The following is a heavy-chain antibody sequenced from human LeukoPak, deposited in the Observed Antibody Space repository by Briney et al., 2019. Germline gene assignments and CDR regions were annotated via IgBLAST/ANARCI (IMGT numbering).Heavy chain of an antibody. V-gene: IGHV3-33*08. CDR3: ARLRGVFYYMDV. D-gene: IGHD3-10*01. CDR1: GFTFSNYG. J-gene: IGHJ6*03. Sequence: GGSLRLSCAASGFTFSNYGMHWVRQAPGKGLEWVAVIWSGEATKYYADSVKGRFTISRDNSKNTLYLQMNSLRAEDTAVYYCARLRGVFYYMDVWGKGTTVTVSS. CDR2: IWSGEATK.